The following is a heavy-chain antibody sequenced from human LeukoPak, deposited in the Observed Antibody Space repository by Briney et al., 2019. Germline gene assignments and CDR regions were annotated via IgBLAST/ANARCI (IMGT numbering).Heavy chain of an antibody. Sequence: SETLSLTCAVSGYSLGSGFYWGWIRPPPGKGLEWIGSIFHSGSTYYNPSLKSRVTISVDTSKNQFSLKLSSVTAADTALYYCARASGSYGSGSYYYSGMDVWGKGTTVAVSS. CDR2: IFHSGST. J-gene: IGHJ6*04. CDR1: GYSLGSGFY. CDR3: ARASGSYGSGSYYYSGMDV. D-gene: IGHD3-10*01. V-gene: IGHV4-38-2*01.